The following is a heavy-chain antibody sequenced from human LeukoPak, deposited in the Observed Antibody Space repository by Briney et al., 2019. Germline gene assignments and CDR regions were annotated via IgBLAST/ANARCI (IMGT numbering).Heavy chain of an antibody. J-gene: IGHJ5*02. CDR2: ISYDGSNK. Sequence: PGRSLRLSCAASGFTFSSYAMRWVRQAPGKGLGWVAVISYDGSNKYYADSVKGRFTISRDNSKNTLYLQMNSLRAEDTAVYYCARPARIVVVPAALEPWFDTWGQGTLVTVS. CDR1: GFTFSSYA. D-gene: IGHD2-2*01. CDR3: ARPARIVVVPAALEPWFDT. V-gene: IGHV3-30-3*01.